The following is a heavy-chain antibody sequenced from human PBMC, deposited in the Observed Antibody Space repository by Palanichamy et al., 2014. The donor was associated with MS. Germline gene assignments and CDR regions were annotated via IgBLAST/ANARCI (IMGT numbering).Heavy chain of an antibody. D-gene: IGHD6-13*01. CDR1: AYSISNGYY. CDR2: IYHSGDT. CDR3: ARVGSVSSSYYPFDY. V-gene: IGHV4-38-2*01. J-gene: IGHJ4*02. Sequence: VQLQESGPGLVKPSETLSLTCVVSAYSISNGYYWGWVRQPPGKGLEWIGNIYHSGDTYYNPSLKSRVTISVDTSKNQLSLKLTSVTAADTAFYYCARVGSVSSSYYPFDYWGQGTLVTVSS.